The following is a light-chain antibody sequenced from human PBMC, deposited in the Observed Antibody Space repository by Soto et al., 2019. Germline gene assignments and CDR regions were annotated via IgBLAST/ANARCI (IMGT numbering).Light chain of an antibody. Sequence: QSALTQPASVSGSPGQSITISCTGTISDIGDYNYVSWYQQHPGKALKLMIYDVSNRPSGVSNRFSGSKSGYTASLTISGLQPEDEADYYCSSYRSSSPLVVFGGGTKLTVL. CDR2: DVS. J-gene: IGLJ2*01. V-gene: IGLV2-14*03. CDR1: ISDIGDYNY. CDR3: SSYRSSSPLVV.